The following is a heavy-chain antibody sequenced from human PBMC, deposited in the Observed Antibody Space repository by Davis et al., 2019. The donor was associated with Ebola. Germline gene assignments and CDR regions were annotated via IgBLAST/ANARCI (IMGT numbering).Heavy chain of an antibody. CDR3: ARDRTHWLIGDEWFDP. D-gene: IGHD6-19*01. CDR2: IYPSGSA. V-gene: IGHV4-4*07. Sequence: PSETLSLTCTVSGDSISNYYWSWFRQSARKGVEWIGRIYPSGSANYNPSLKSRVTMSLDTSNIQFSLRLTSVTAADTAVYYCARDRTHWLIGDEWFDPWGQGTLVTVSS. CDR1: GDSISNYY. J-gene: IGHJ5*02.